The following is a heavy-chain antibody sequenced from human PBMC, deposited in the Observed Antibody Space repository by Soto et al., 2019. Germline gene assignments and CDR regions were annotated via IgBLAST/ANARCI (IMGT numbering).Heavy chain of an antibody. V-gene: IGHV4-4*02. CDR1: GGTVASSHW. CDR3: AREIVTAGGNNYFDP. Sequence: SETLSLTCGASGGTVASSHWWSWVRQSPGRGLEWIGNVYHTGDTNFNPSLQSRVTFSVDKSNNQFSLRLTSVTAADTAVYFCAREIVTAGGNNYFDPWGPGTLVTVSS. J-gene: IGHJ5*02. CDR2: VYHTGDT. D-gene: IGHD2-21*02.